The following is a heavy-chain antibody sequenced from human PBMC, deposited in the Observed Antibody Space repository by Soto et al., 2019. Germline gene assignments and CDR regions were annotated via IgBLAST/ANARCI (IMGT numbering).Heavy chain of an antibody. V-gene: IGHV4-34*01. CDR2: INHSGST. J-gene: IGHJ6*02. CDR3: RRSSRYSTDV. CDR1: GDTISTGGYS. Sequence: PSETLALTCDVAGDTISTGGYSWTWIRQPPGKGLEWIGEINHSGSTNYNPSLKSRVTISVDTSKNQFSLNVMSVTAADTAVYYCRRSSRYSTDVWGQGTTVTVSS. D-gene: IGHD6-13*01.